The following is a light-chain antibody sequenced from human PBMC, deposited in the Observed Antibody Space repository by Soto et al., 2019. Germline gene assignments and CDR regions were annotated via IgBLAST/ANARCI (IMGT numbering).Light chain of an antibody. V-gene: IGKV1-5*03. J-gene: IGKJ2*01. CDR3: QQYHSYPYT. CDR1: QSISSW. CDR2: KAS. Sequence: DIQMTQSPSTLSASVGDRVTITCRASQSISSWLAWYQQKPGKDPKLLIYKASSLESGVPSRFSGSGSGTEFTLTISSLQPDDFATYYCQQYHSYPYTFGQGTKLEIK.